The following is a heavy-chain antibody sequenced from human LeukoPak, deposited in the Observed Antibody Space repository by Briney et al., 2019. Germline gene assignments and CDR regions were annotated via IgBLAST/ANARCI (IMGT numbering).Heavy chain of an antibody. J-gene: IGHJ5*02. Sequence: SETLSLTCTVSGGSISSGSYYWGWIRQPPGKGLEWIGSVYYSGRTFYNPSLKSRVTISVDTPKNQFSLKLSSVTAADTAVYYCAREGCSSTSCYGPLGWFDPWGQGTLVTASS. CDR3: AREGCSSTSCYGPLGWFDP. CDR1: GGSISSGSYY. D-gene: IGHD2-2*01. CDR2: VYYSGRT. V-gene: IGHV4-39*07.